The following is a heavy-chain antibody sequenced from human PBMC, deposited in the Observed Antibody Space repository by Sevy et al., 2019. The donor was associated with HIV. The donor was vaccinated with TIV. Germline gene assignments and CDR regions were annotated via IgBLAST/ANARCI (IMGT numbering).Heavy chain of an antibody. D-gene: IGHD3-22*01. J-gene: IGHJ4*02. V-gene: IGHV1-69*13. CDR3: AGVGYYDGSGHYPFDY. CDR2: ILPIFGLA. CDR1: GGTFTSYS. Sequence: ASVKVSCKASGGTFTSYSISWVRQAPGQGLEWMGGILPIFGLAHYAQKFQGGVTITADESTSTAYMELSSLRSEDTAVYYCAGVGYYDGSGHYPFDYWGQGTLVTVSS.